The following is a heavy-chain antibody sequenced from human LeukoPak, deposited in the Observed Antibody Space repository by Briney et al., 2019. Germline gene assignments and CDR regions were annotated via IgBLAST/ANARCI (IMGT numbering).Heavy chain of an antibody. CDR2: IDNDGSSA. D-gene: IGHD1-1*01. V-gene: IGHV3-74*01. CDR1: GFTFNNYW. J-gene: IGHJ6*02. Sequence: GGSLGLSCAASGFTFNNYWIHWVRQVPGKGLVWVSRIDNDGSSASYVDSVKGRFTISRDNAKNTLFLQMNSLRAEDTAVYYCARRGTGHGMDVWGQGTTVIVSS. CDR3: ARRGTGHGMDV.